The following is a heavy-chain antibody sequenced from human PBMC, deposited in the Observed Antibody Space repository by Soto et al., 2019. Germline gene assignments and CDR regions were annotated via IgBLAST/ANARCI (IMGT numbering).Heavy chain of an antibody. CDR1: GGTFSSYA. CDR2: IIPIFGTA. Sequence: SVKVSCKASGGTFSSYAISWVRQAPGQGLEWMGGIIPIFGTANYARKFQGRVTITADKSTSTAYMELSSLRSEDTAVYYCARDRVKLQLLRYYYYYGMDVWGQGTTVTVSS. CDR3: ARDRVKLQLLRYYYYYGMDV. D-gene: IGHD5-12*01. V-gene: IGHV1-69*06. J-gene: IGHJ6*02.